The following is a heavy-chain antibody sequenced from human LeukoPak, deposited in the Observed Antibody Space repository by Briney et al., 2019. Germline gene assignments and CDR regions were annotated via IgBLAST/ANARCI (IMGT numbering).Heavy chain of an antibody. J-gene: IGHJ5*02. V-gene: IGHV4-39*07. CDR3: ARAPRAGYARANWFDP. D-gene: IGHD1-1*01. Sequence: PSETLSLTCTVSGGSISSSSYYWGWIRQPPGKGLEWIGSIYYSGSTYYNPSLKSRVTISVDTSKNQFSLKLSSVTAADTAVYYCARAPRAGYARANWFDPWGQGTLVTVSS. CDR2: IYYSGST. CDR1: GGSISSSSYY.